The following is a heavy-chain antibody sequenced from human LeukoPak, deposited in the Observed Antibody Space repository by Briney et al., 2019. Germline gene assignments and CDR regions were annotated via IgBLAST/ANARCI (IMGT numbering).Heavy chain of an antibody. CDR2: INPNSGGT. D-gene: IGHD3-16*01. J-gene: IGHJ6*03. CDR3: ARGQLSYDYVWEQYYYMDV. Sequence: ASVRVSCKASGNTFAGYYVHWVRQAPGQGLEWMGWINPNSGGTNYAQKFQGRVTMTRDTSISTAYMELSRLRSDDTAVYYCARGQLSYDYVWEQYYYMDVWGKGTTVTISS. V-gene: IGHV1-2*02. CDR1: GNTFAGYY.